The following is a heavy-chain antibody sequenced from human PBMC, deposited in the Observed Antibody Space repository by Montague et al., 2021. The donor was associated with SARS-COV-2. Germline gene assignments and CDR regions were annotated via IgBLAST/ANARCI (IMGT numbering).Heavy chain of an antibody. CDR3: ARGRTVTTFYYYYYGMDV. V-gene: IGHV4-34*01. D-gene: IGHD4-17*01. CDR1: GGSFSGYY. Sequence: SETRSFTCAVYGGSFSGYYWSWIRQPPGKGLEWIGEINHSGSTNYNPSLKSRVTISVDTSKNQFSLKLSSVTAADTAVYYCARGRTVTTFYYYYYGMDVWGQGTTVTVSS. J-gene: IGHJ6*02. CDR2: INHSGST.